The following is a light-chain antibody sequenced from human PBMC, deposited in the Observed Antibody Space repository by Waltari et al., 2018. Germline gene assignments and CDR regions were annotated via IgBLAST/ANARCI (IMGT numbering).Light chain of an antibody. CDR3: QVWDSSTVV. CDR2: RDN. CDR1: RIGMKN. V-gene: IGLV3-9*01. J-gene: IGLJ3*02. Sequence: SYELTQPLAVSVALGQTARMTRGGNRIGMKNVHWYQQKPGQAPVLVINRDNNRPSGVPERFSGSISENTATLTISRAQVGDEADYYCQVWDSSTVVFGGGTKLTVL.